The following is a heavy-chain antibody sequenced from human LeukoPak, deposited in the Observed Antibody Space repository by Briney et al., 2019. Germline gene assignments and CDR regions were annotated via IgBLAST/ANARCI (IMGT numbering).Heavy chain of an antibody. CDR2: INPSGGST. J-gene: IGHJ4*02. Sequence: GASVKVSCKASGYTFTSYGISWVRQAPGQGLEWMGIINPSGGSTSYAQKFQGRVTMTRDTSTSTVYMELSSLRSEDTAVYYCARDGLGGLFYGSGSHLYFDYWGQGTLVTVSS. CDR3: ARDGLGGLFYGSGSHLYFDY. D-gene: IGHD3-10*01. V-gene: IGHV1-46*01. CDR1: GYTFTSYG.